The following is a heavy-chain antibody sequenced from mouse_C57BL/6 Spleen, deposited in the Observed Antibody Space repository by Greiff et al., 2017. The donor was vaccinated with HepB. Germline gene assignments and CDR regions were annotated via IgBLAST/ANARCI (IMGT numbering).Heavy chain of an antibody. CDR2: ISSGSSTI. D-gene: IGHD1-1*01. CDR1: GFTFSDYG. J-gene: IGHJ2*01. Sequence: DVKLVESGGGLVKPGGSLKLSCAASGFTFSDYGMHWVRQAPEKGLEWVAYISSGSSTIYYAETVKGRFTISRDNAKNTLFLQMTSLRSEDTAMYYCARVTTLGYYFDYWGQGTTLTVSS. CDR3: ARVTTLGYYFDY. V-gene: IGHV5-17*01.